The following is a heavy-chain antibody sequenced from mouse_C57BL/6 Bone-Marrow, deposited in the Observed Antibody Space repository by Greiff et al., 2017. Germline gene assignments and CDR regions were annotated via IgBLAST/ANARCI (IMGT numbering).Heavy chain of an antibody. V-gene: IGHV2-2*01. CDR1: GFSLTSYG. D-gene: IGHD2-5*01. Sequence: QVQLKESGPGLVQPSQSLSITCTVSGFSLTSYGVHWVRQSPGKGLEWLGVIWSGGSTDYNAAFISRLSISKDNSKRQVFFKMNSLQADDTAIYYCASFYSNYFFYAMDYWGQGTSVTVSS. CDR2: IWSGGST. J-gene: IGHJ4*01. CDR3: ASFYSNYFFYAMDY.